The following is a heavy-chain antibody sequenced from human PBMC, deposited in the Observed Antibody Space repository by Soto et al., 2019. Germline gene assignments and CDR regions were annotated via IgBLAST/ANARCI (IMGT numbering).Heavy chain of an antibody. V-gene: IGHV1-18*01. D-gene: IGHD3-10*01. CDR3: ARTITMVRGVIITSPDY. J-gene: IGHJ4*02. Sequence: ASVKVSCKASGYTFTSYGISWVRQAPGQGLEWMGWISAYNGNTNYAQKLQGRVTMTTDTSTSTAYMELRSLRSDDTAVYYCARTITMVRGVIITSPDYWGQGTLVTVSS. CDR1: GYTFTSYG. CDR2: ISAYNGNT.